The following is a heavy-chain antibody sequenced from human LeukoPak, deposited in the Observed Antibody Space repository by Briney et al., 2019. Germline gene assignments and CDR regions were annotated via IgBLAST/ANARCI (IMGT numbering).Heavy chain of an antibody. CDR2: ISYDGSNK. D-gene: IGHD3-3*01. V-gene: IGHV3-30-3*01. CDR1: GFTFSSYA. Sequence: GGSLRLSCAASGFTFSSYAMHWVRQAPGKGLEWVAVISYDGSNKYYADSVKGRFTISRDNSKNTLYLQMNSLRAEDTAVYYCARDNPSIFGVVKLDYWGQGTLVTVSS. CDR3: ARDNPSIFGVVKLDY. J-gene: IGHJ4*02.